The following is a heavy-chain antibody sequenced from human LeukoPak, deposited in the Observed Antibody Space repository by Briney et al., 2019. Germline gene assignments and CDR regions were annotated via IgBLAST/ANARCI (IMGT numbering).Heavy chain of an antibody. Sequence: ASVKLSCKASGYTFTTYAMHWVRHATGQRLEWMGWINAGNGNTQYSQKLQGRVTTTTDTSASTAYMELSSLTSEDTAVYYCARGSGTYCGGDCYTDFDYWGQGTLVTVSS. CDR2: INAGNGNT. D-gene: IGHD2-21*02. CDR1: GYTFTTYA. V-gene: IGHV1-3*01. CDR3: ARGSGTYCGGDCYTDFDY. J-gene: IGHJ4*02.